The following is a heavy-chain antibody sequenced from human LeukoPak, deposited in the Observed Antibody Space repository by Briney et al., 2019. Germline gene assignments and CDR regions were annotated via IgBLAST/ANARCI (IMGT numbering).Heavy chain of an antibody. CDR1: GYTFTNYY. CDR2: IYPGDSDT. V-gene: IGHV5-51*01. J-gene: IGHJ5*02. Sequence: GESLKISCNGSGYTFTNYYIAWVRQLPGKGLEWMGIIYPGDSDTRYSPSFQGQVTISADKSISTAYLQWSSLKASDTAMYYCARVVADNWFEPWGQGTLVTVSS. D-gene: IGHD2-15*01. CDR3: ARVVADNWFEP.